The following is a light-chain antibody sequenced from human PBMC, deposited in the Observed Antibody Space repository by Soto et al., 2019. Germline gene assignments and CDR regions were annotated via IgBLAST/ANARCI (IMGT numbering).Light chain of an antibody. CDR2: ENT. CDR3: GTWDNNLSVV. Sequence: QSVLTQPPSVSAAPGQKVTISCSGSSSNIGNNYVSWYQQLPGAAPELLIYENTQRPSGIPDRFSGSKSGTSATLGITGLQTGDEADYYCGTWDNNLSVVFGGGTKLTV. CDR1: SSNIGNNY. J-gene: IGLJ2*01. V-gene: IGLV1-51*01.